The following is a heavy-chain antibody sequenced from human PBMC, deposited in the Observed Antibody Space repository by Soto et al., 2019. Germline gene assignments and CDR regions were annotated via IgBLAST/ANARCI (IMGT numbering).Heavy chain of an antibody. Sequence: QVQLVQSGAEVKKPGSSVKVSCKASGGTFSSYAISWVRQAPGQGLEWMGGIIPIFGTANYAQKFQGRVTITADKSTSTAYMELSSLRYEDTAVDYCAIDVYFEYSSSHNWFDPWGQGTLVTVSS. CDR3: AIDVYFEYSSSHNWFDP. J-gene: IGHJ5*02. V-gene: IGHV1-69*06. D-gene: IGHD6-6*01. CDR1: GGTFSSYA. CDR2: IIPIFGTA.